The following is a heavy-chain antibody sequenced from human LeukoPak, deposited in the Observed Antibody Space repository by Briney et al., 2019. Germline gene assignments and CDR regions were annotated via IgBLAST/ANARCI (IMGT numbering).Heavy chain of an antibody. CDR2: ISPSGDIT. CDR1: GFIFSSHG. J-gene: IGHJ4*02. D-gene: IGHD3-22*01. CDR3: AKASPGYYDVNYFDY. Sequence: PGGSLRLSCAASGFIFSSHGMNWVRQAPGKGLEWVSGISPSGDITYYADSVKGRFTISRDNSKNTVYLQMDSLRAEDTALYYCAKASPGYYDVNYFDYWGQGTLVTVSS. V-gene: IGHV3-23*01.